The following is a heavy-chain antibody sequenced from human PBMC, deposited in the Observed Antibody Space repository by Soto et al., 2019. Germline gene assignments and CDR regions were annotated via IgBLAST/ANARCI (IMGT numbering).Heavy chain of an antibody. CDR2: INPSGGST. V-gene: IGHV1-46*01. Sequence: GASVKVSCKVSGYTLTELSMHWVRQAPGQGLEWMGIINPSGGSTSYAQKFQGRVTMTRDTSTSTVYMELSSLRSEDTAVYYCARDHDSSGYPGFWGQGTLVTVSS. J-gene: IGHJ4*02. CDR1: GYTLTELS. D-gene: IGHD3-22*01. CDR3: ARDHDSSGYPGF.